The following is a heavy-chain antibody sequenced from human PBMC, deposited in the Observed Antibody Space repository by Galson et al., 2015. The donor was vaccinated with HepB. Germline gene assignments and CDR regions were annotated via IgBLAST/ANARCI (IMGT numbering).Heavy chain of an antibody. CDR1: GYTFTSYG. V-gene: IGHV1-18*01. Sequence: CKASGYTFTSYGLSWLRQAPGQGLEYMGWISPYNGNTNYAQKLQGRVTMTTDKSTTTAYMELRSLRSDDTAVYYCALRTGTYPYYFDFWGQGTLVAVSS. D-gene: IGHD3-10*01. CDR2: ISPYNGNT. CDR3: ALRTGTYPYYFDF. J-gene: IGHJ4*02.